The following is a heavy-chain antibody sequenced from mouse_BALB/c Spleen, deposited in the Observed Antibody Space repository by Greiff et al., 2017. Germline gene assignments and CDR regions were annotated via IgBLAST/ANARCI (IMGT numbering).Heavy chain of an antibody. CDR2: INPSSGYT. CDR1: GYTFTSYT. CDR3: ARSLPDTRDY. Sequence: VKVVESGAELARPGASVKMSCKASGYTFTSYTMHWVKQRPGQGLEWIGYINPSSGYTNYNQKFKDKATLTADKSSSTAYMQLSSLTSEDSAVYYCARSLPDTRDYWGQGTTLTVSS. D-gene: IGHD5-5*01. V-gene: IGHV1-4*01. J-gene: IGHJ2*01.